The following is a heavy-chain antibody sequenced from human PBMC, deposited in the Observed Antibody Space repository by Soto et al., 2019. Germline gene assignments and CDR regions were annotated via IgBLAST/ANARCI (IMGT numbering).Heavy chain of an antibody. CDR2: IAYDGSAK. V-gene: IGHV3-30*18. CDR3: AKERVVLSASDVDV. CDR1: GFSLSHYG. D-gene: IGHD2-21*01. J-gene: IGHJ6*02. Sequence: QVQLVESGGGVVQPGRSLRLSCEGSGFSLSHYGMHGVRQAPGQGLEWVATIAYDGSAKYHSDSVRRRFAIAIDNSNNALYLQTHSLRAEDTAGYYCAKERVVLSASDVDVWGQGTAVTVS.